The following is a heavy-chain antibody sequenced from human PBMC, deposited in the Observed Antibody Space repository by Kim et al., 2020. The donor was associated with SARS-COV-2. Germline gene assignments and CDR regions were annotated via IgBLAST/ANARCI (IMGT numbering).Heavy chain of an antibody. D-gene: IGHD3-16*01. CDR1: GFTFSAFS. CDR2: VLHTTNGV. V-gene: IGHV3-30*04. J-gene: IGHJ4*02. CDR3: ARDGGGVASGDFDY. Sequence: GGSLRLSCAASGFTFSAFSMHWVRQAPGKGLEWVATVLHTTNGVFEADSVKGRFTISRDNTKNTVYLQMNRLRPEDTAVYYCARDGGGVASGDFDYWGQGTLVTVSS.